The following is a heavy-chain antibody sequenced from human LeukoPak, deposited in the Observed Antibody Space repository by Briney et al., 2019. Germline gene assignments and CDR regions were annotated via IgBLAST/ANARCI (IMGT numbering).Heavy chain of an antibody. D-gene: IGHD3-22*01. CDR3: ARRETFYSDSGGYSFDVFDI. CDR2: ISSSGSTI. V-gene: IGHV3-11*01. J-gene: IGHJ3*02. CDR1: GFTFSDYY. Sequence: GGSLRLSCVASGFTFSDYYMSWIRQAPGKGLEWVSYISSSGSTIYYADSVKGRFTISRDNAKNSLYLQMNSLRAEDTAEYYCARRETFYSDSGGYSFDVFDIWGLGTMVTVSS.